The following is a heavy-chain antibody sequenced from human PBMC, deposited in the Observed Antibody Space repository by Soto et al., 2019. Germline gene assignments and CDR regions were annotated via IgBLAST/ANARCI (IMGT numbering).Heavy chain of an antibody. V-gene: IGHV4-31*03. CDR3: SRGILG. D-gene: IGHD5-18*01. J-gene: IGHJ4*02. Sequence: QVQLQESGPGLVKPSQTLSLTCTVSGGSINSGGYCWSWIRQHPGKGLDWIGCISYGGSTSYNPSLKSRVTTSVDTSKNQFSLKLTSVTAADTAVYYCSRGILGWGQGALITVSS. CDR2: ISYGGST. CDR1: GGSINSGGYC.